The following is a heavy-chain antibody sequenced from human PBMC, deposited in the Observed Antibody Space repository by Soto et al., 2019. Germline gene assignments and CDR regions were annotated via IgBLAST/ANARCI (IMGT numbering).Heavy chain of an antibody. CDR3: AANYDSSGFFSPKHEYFQH. J-gene: IGHJ1*01. D-gene: IGHD3-22*01. CDR2: IIPILGIA. Sequence: TAKVSCKASGGTFSSYTISWVRQAPGQGLEWTGRIIPILGIANYAQKFQGRVTITADKSTSTAYMELSSLRSEDTAVYYCAANYDSSGFFSPKHEYFQHWGQGTLVTVSS. CDR1: GGTFSSYT. V-gene: IGHV1-69*02.